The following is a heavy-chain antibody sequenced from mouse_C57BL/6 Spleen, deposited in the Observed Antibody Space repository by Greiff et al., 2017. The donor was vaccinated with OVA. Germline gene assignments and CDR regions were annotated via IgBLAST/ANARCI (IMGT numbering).Heavy chain of an antibody. D-gene: IGHD2-3*01. CDR2: IHPNSGST. V-gene: IGHV1-64*01. CDR3: ARGDDYWYFDV. J-gene: IGHJ1*03. CDR1: GYTFTSYW. Sequence: QVHVKQPGAELVKPGASVKLSCKASGYTFTSYWMHWVKQRPGQGLEWIGMIHPNSGSTNYNEKFKSKATLTVDKSSSTAYMQLSSLTSEDSAVYYCARGDDYWYFDVWGTGTTVTVSS.